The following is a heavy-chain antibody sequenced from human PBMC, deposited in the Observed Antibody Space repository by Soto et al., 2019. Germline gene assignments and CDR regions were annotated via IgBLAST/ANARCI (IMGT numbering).Heavy chain of an antibody. D-gene: IGHD3-3*01. CDR2: IYYSGST. CDR1: GGSISSSSYY. CDR3: ARRPVRDFWSGYYSDYYGMDV. J-gene: IGHJ6*02. V-gene: IGHV4-39*01. Sequence: SETLSLTCTVSGGSISSSSYYWGWIRQPPGKGLEWIGSIYYSGSTYYNPPLKSRVTISVDTSKNQFSLKLSSVTAADTAVYYCARRPVRDFWSGYYSDYYGMDVWGQGTTVTVSS.